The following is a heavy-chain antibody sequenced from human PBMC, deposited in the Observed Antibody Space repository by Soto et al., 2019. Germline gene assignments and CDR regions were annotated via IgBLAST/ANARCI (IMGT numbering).Heavy chain of an antibody. CDR1: GGSFSGYY. V-gene: IGHV4-34*01. D-gene: IGHD3-3*01. J-gene: IGHJ6*03. CDR3: ARGRITIFGVVSNYMDV. CDR2: INHSGST. Sequence: QVQLQQWGAGLLKPSETLSLTCAVYGGSFSGYYWSWIRQPPGKGLEWIGEINHSGSTNYNPSLKSQVTISVDTSKNQFSLKLSSVTAADTAVYYCARGRITIFGVVSNYMDVWGKGTTVTVSS.